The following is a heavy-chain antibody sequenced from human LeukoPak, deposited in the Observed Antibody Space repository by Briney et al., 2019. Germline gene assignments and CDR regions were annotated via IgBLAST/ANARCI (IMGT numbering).Heavy chain of an antibody. J-gene: IGHJ4*02. D-gene: IGHD5-18*01. Sequence: PGGSLRLSCAASGFTFNNAWMNWVRQAPGKGLVWVSRIHTDGSSTSYADSVKGRFTISRDNAKNTLYLQMNSLRAEDTAVYYCARDTGYSYGYWGQGTLVTVSS. CDR3: ARDTGYSYGY. CDR2: IHTDGSST. V-gene: IGHV3-74*01. CDR1: GFTFNNAW.